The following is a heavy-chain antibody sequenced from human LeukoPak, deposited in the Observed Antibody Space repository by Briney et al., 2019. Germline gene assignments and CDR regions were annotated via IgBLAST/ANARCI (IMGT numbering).Heavy chain of an antibody. CDR2: IYSGGST. CDR3: AKDISRSHFPDYFDY. CDR1: GFSVSSNY. V-gene: IGHV3-53*05. D-gene: IGHD3-16*02. Sequence: GGSLRLSCAASGFSVSSNYMSWVRQAPGKGLEWVSVIYSGGSTYYADSVKGRFTISRDNSKNSLYLQMNSLRTEDTALYYCAKDISRSHFPDYFDYWGQGTLVTVSS. J-gene: IGHJ4*02.